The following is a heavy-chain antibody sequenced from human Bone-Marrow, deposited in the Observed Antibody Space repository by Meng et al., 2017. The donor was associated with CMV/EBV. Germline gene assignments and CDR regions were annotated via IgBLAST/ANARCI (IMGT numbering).Heavy chain of an antibody. CDR1: GGTFSSYA. CDR3: ARESSSWGVHYYYGMDV. J-gene: IGHJ6*02. CDR2: IIPIFGTA. Sequence: SVKVSCKASGGTFSSYAISWVRQAPGQGLEWMGGIIPIFGTANYAQKFQGRVTITTDESTSRTYMELSSLRSEDTAVYYCARESSSWGVHYYYGMDVWGQGTTVTVSS. V-gene: IGHV1-69*05. D-gene: IGHD6-13*01.